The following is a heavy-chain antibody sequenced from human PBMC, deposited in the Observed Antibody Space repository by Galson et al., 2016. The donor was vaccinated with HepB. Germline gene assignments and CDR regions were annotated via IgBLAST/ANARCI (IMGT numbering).Heavy chain of an antibody. CDR3: AREVRVFDWSSGIDY. V-gene: IGHV4-61*03. J-gene: IGHJ4*02. D-gene: IGHD3-9*01. Sequence: SETLSLTCNVSGGSISSDNYYWSWIRQPPGKRLEWIGHIYHSGSSNFNPSLKSRVTISVDTSRNHFSLKLSSVTAADTAVYYCAREVRVFDWSSGIDYWSQGSLVTVSS. CDR1: GGSISSDNYY. CDR2: IYHSGSS.